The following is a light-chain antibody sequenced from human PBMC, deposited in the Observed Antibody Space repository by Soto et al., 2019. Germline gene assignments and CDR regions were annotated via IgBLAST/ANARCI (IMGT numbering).Light chain of an antibody. Sequence: QSALTQPPSTSGSPGQSITISCTGTSSDVGGYNYVSWYQQHPGKAPKLIIHEANKRPSGVPDRFSGSKSGNTASLTVTGLQAEDEADYYCSSYAGSNILVFGEGTKLTVL. V-gene: IGLV2-8*01. CDR2: EAN. CDR1: SSDVGGYNY. CDR3: SSYAGSNILV. J-gene: IGLJ2*01.